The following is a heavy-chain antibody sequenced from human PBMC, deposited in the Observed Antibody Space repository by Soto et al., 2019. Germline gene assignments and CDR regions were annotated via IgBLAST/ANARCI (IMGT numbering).Heavy chain of an antibody. J-gene: IGHJ5*02. V-gene: IGHV4-30-4*01. D-gene: IGHD5-12*01. CDR2: IYYDGNS. Sequence: TLSLTCTVSGGSINSGDYYWTWVRQPPGKGLEWIGYIYYDGNSQHNPSLKSRVTMSIDTSKNQFSLNLSSVTAADTAVYYCARDRRWLPRGPNNWLDLWGQGTQVTVSS. CDR3: ARDRRWLPRGPNNWLDL. CDR1: GGSINSGDYY.